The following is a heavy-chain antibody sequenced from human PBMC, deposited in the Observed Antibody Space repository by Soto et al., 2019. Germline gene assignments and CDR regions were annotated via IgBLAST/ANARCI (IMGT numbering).Heavy chain of an antibody. J-gene: IGHJ6*02. CDR2: IWYDGSNK. Sequence: GGSMRLSCAASGFTFSSYGMHWVRQAPGKGLEWVAVIWYDGSNKYYADSVKGRFTISRDNSKNTLYLQMNSLRAEDTAVYYCARDRGEYNGYDFLDYYYYGIDVWGQGTTVTVSS. V-gene: IGHV3-33*01. D-gene: IGHD5-12*01. CDR1: GFTFSSYG. CDR3: ARDRGEYNGYDFLDYYYYGIDV.